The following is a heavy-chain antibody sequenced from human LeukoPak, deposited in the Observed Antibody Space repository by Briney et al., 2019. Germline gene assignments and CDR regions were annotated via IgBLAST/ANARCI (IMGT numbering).Heavy chain of an antibody. J-gene: IGHJ4*02. D-gene: IGHD6-6*01. Sequence: PSETLSLTCAVYGGSFSGYYWSWIRQPPGKGLVWIGEIDHSGSTNYNPSLKSRVTISVDTSKNQFFLKLSSVTAADTAVYYCAGNIAARLDYWGQGTLVTVSS. CDR3: AGNIAARLDY. V-gene: IGHV4-34*01. CDR1: GGSFSGYY. CDR2: IDHSGST.